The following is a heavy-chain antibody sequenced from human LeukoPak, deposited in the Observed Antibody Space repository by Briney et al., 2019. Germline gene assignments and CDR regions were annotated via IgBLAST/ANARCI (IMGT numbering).Heavy chain of an antibody. Sequence: PSETLSLTCNVSGGSVSSGGYYWNWIRQPPGKGLEWIGHVSYSGSTNYNPSLKSRVTISLDTSKNQFSLKLSSVTAADMAVYFCARDPKSAVGYYYYGMEVWGQGTTVTVSS. V-gene: IGHV4-61*08. CDR1: GGSVSSGGYY. CDR3: ARDPKSAVGYYYYGMEV. D-gene: IGHD6-19*01. J-gene: IGHJ6*02. CDR2: VSYSGST.